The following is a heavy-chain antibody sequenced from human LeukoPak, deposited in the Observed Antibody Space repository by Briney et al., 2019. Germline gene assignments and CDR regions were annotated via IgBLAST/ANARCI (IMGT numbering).Heavy chain of an antibody. V-gene: IGHV5-51*01. J-gene: IGHJ3*02. D-gene: IGHD4-17*01. CDR3: ARPPTTRDAFDI. CDR2: IYPGDSDT. CDR1: GYSFSSNW. Sequence: GESLKISCRGSGYSFSSNWIGWVRQMPGKGLEWMGIIYPGDSDTRYSPSFQGQVTISADKSISTAYLQWSSLKASDTAMYYCARPPTTRDAFDIWGQGTMVTVSS.